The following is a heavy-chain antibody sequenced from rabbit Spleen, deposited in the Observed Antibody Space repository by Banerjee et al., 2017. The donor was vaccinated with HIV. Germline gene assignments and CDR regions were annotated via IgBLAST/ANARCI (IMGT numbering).Heavy chain of an antibody. Sequence: QEQLKATGGGLVQPGGSLTLSCKASGFDFSNYGMTWVRQAPGKGLEWIGYIEPIFGNTYYANWVNGRFTISSHNAQNTLYLQLSSLTAADTATYFCARDLVAVIGWNFDFWGQGTLVTVS. J-gene: IGHJ4*01. CDR1: GFDFSNYG. CDR2: IEPIFGNT. CDR3: ARDLVAVIGWNFDF. V-gene: IGHV1S47*01. D-gene: IGHD5-1*01.